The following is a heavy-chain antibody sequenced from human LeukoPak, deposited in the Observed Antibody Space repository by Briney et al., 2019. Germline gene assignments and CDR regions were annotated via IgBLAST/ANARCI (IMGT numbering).Heavy chain of an antibody. CDR2: IIPILGTA. CDR3: ARGDPYGGNSGFDY. D-gene: IGHD4-23*01. Sequence: SVNVSCKASGGTFSIYAISWVRQAPGQGLEWMGRIIPILGTANYAQKFQGRVTITADKSTSTAYMELSSLRSEDTAVYYCARGDPYGGNSGFDYWGQGTLVTVSS. J-gene: IGHJ4*02. CDR1: GGTFSIYA. V-gene: IGHV1-69*04.